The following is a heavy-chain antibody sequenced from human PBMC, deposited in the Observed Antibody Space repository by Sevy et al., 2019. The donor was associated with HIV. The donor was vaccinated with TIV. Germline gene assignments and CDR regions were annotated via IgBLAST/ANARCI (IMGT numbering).Heavy chain of an antibody. CDR3: AREGVLDCSGGSCYHYDAFDI. D-gene: IGHD2-15*01. CDR1: GGTFSSYA. V-gene: IGHV1-69*13. J-gene: IGHJ3*02. Sequence: ASVKVSCKASGGTFSSYAISWVRQAPGQGLEWMGGIIPIFGTANYAQKFQGRVTITADESTGTAYMELSSLRSEDTAVYYCAREGVLDCSGGSCYHYDAFDIWGQGTMVTVSS. CDR2: IIPIFGTA.